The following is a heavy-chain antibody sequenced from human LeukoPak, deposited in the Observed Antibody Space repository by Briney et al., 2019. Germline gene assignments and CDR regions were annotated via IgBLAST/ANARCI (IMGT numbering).Heavy chain of an antibody. CDR2: IIPIFGTA. V-gene: IGHV1-69*13. Sequence: SVKVSCKASGGTFSSYAISWVRQAPGQGLEWMGGIIPIFGTANYAQKFQGRVTITADESTSTAYMELSSLRSEDTAVYYCARDAGDIVVVPAAIGGFDYWGQGTLVTVSS. J-gene: IGHJ4*02. CDR3: ARDAGDIVVVPAAIGGFDY. CDR1: GGTFSSYA. D-gene: IGHD2-2*02.